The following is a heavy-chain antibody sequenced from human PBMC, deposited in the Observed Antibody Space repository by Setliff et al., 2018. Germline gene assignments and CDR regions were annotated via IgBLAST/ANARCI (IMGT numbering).Heavy chain of an antibody. Sequence: SLRLSCVASGFTFTSYVMTWVRQAPGKGLEWVSAMSGSGGSINYADSVKGRFTISRDNSKNTLYLQMDSLRDDDTAVYYCAKPTQGQLALGAWGQGTLVTVSS. CDR3: AKPTQGQLALGA. CDR1: GFTFTSYV. D-gene: IGHD1-1*01. CDR2: MSGSGGSI. V-gene: IGHV3-23*01. J-gene: IGHJ5*02.